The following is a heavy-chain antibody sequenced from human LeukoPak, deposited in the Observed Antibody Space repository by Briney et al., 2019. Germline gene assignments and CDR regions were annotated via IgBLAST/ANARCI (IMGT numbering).Heavy chain of an antibody. CDR3: ARGDIVVVPTAVGSWDY. CDR2: IHSGGNT. D-gene: IGHD2-2*01. J-gene: IGHJ4*02. CDR1: GFTVSSNY. V-gene: IGHV3-53*01. Sequence: PGGSLRLSCAASGFTVSSNYMSWVRQAPGKGLEWVSVIHSGGNTFYADSVKGRFTISRDNSKNTLYPQMNSLRAEDTAVYYCARGDIVVVPTAVGSWDYWGQGTLVTVSS.